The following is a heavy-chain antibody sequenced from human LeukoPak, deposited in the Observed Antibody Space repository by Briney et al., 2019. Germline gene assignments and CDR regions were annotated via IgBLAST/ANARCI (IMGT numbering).Heavy chain of an antibody. V-gene: IGHV3-48*01. CDR1: GFTFGDYA. CDR3: ARDLGAYYDSSGYIY. D-gene: IGHD3-22*01. Sequence: GGSLRLSCTASGFTFGDYAMSWVRQAPGKGLEWVSYISSSSSTIYYADSVKGRFTISRDNAKNSLYLQMNSLRAEDTAVYYCARDLGAYYDSSGYIYWGQGTLVTVSS. J-gene: IGHJ4*02. CDR2: ISSSSSTI.